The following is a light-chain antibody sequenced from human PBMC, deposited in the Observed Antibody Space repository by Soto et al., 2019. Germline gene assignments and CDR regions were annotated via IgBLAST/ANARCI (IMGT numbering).Light chain of an antibody. CDR1: QRISIW. CDR3: QQHKSYPVT. Sequence: DIQMTQSPSTRSASVGERVTITCRASQRISIWLSWYQQKPGKAPNLLIYDASNLKSGVPSRFSGSGSGTEFTLTISSLQPDDSGSYYCQQHKSYPVTFGGGTKVDIK. V-gene: IGKV1-5*01. CDR2: DAS. J-gene: IGKJ4*01.